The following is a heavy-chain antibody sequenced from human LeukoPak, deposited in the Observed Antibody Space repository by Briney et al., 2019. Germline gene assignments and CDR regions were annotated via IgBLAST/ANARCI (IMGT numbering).Heavy chain of an antibody. CDR2: LYSGGTA. J-gene: IGHJ4*02. CDR3: ARGRQCDY. V-gene: IGHV3-53*01. Sequence: GGSLRLSCVASGFIVSSNYMNWVRQAPGKGLEWISILYSGGTAFYADSVKGRFTISRDNSENTLYLQMNSLRADDTAMYYCARGRQCDYWGQGTLVTVSS. CDR1: GFIVSSNY. D-gene: IGHD4-4*01.